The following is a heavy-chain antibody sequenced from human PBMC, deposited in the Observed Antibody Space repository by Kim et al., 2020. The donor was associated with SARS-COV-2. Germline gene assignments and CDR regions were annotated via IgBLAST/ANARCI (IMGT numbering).Heavy chain of an antibody. J-gene: IGHJ2*01. Sequence: GTPSYTPPRKSRVTISVDTSKNQFSRKLSAVTAADTAVYYCARVRNWYFDLWGRGTLVTVSS. CDR2: GTP. V-gene: IGHV4-31*02. CDR3: ARVRNWYFDL.